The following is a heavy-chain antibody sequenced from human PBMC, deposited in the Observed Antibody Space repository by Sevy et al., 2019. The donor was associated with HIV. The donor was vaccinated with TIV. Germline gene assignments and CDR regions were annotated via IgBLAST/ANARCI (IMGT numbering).Heavy chain of an antibody. Sequence: QSQTLSLTCTVSGGSISSYYWSWIRQPPGKGLEWIGYIYYSGSTNYNPSLKSRVTISVDTSKNQFSLKLSSVTAADTAVDYCARLLWFGEISDSQFDYWGQGTLVTVSS. CDR3: ARLLWFGEISDSQFDY. D-gene: IGHD3-10*01. CDR2: IYYSGST. J-gene: IGHJ4*02. V-gene: IGHV4-59*01. CDR1: GGSISSYY.